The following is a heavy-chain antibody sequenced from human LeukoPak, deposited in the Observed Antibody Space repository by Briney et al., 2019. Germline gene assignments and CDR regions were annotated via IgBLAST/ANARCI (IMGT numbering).Heavy chain of an antibody. V-gene: IGHV4-4*02. D-gene: IGHD6-13*01. J-gene: IGHJ4*02. CDR3: ARAAGTGRRADFDY. CDR2: IYHSGST. Sequence: SETLFLTCAVSGGSISSSNWWSWVRQPPGKGLEWIGEIYHSGSTNYNPSLKSRVTISVDKSKNQFSLKLSSVTAADTAVYYCARAAGTGRRADFDYWGQGTLVTVSS. CDR1: GGSISSSNW.